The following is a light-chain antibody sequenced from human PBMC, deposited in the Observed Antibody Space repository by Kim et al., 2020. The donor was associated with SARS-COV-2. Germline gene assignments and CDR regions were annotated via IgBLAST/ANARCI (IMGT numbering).Light chain of an antibody. Sequence: EIVMTQSPATLSVSPGERVTLSCRASQSVALLAWYQQKPGQAPRLVIHGASTRATGIPARFSGSGSETEFTLTISSLQSEDFAIYYCQQYNEWPSTSGQGTRLEIK. J-gene: IGKJ5*01. CDR1: QSVAL. CDR3: QQYNEWPST. CDR2: GAS. V-gene: IGKV3-15*01.